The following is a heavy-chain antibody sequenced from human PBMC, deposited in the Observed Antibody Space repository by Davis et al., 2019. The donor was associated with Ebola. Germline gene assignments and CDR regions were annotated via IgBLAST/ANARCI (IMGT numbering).Heavy chain of an antibody. CDR3: ADPLSSV. CDR1: GFTFAAYA. Sequence: GESLKISCAASGFTFAAYAMTWVRQAPGKGLEWVSVISGSGGGTFSADSVQGRFIISRDNSKNIVFLQMNNLRVDDSAIYYCADPLSSVWGQGTTVTVS. D-gene: IGHD2/OR15-2a*01. V-gene: IGHV3-23*01. J-gene: IGHJ6*02. CDR2: ISGSGGGT.